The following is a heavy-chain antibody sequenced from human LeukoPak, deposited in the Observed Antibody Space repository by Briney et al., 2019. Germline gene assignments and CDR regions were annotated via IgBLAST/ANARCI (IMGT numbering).Heavy chain of an antibody. CDR1: GFTFSDYY. D-gene: IGHD5-24*01. V-gene: IGHV3-11*04. Sequence: PGGSLRLSCAASGFTFSDYYMSWIRQAPGKGLEWVSYITSTGSIIYYTDSVKGRFTISRDNAKNSLYLHMNSLRAEDTAVYFCARMIREGYSWNWFDPWGQGTLVTVSS. J-gene: IGHJ5*02. CDR2: ITSTGSII. CDR3: ARMIREGYSWNWFDP.